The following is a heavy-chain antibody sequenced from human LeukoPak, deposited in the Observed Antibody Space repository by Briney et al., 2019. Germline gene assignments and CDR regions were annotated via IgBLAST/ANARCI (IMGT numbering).Heavy chain of an antibody. J-gene: IGHJ6*03. D-gene: IGHD6-13*01. Sequence: PGGSLRLSCAASGFTFSSYIMNWVRQAPGKGLEWVSSISSSSSYIYYADSVKGRFTISRDNAKNSLYLQMNSLRAEDTAVYYCASEGAAASVYMDVWGKGTTVTASS. CDR1: GFTFSSYI. CDR3: ASEGAAASVYMDV. CDR2: ISSSSSYI. V-gene: IGHV3-21*01.